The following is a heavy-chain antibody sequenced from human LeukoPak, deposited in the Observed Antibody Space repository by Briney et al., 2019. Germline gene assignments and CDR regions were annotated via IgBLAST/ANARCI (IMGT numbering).Heavy chain of an antibody. J-gene: IGHJ6*03. Sequence: ETLSLTCAVYGGSFSGYYWSWIRQPPGKGLEWIGEINHSGSTNYNPSLKSRVTISVDTSKNQFSLKLSSVTAADTAVYYCAREPYCSSTSCFNMDVWGKGTTVTVSS. CDR3: AREPYCSSTSCFNMDV. D-gene: IGHD2-2*01. V-gene: IGHV4-34*01. CDR1: GGSFSGYY. CDR2: INHSGST.